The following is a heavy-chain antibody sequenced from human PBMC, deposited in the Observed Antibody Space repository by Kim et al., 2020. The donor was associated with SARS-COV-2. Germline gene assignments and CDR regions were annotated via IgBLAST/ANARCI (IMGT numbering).Heavy chain of an antibody. V-gene: IGHV1-46*01. CDR3: ARFSSPRGYYDSSGYSSSDY. CDR1: GYTFTSYY. D-gene: IGHD3-22*01. CDR2: INPSGGST. Sequence: ASVKVSCKASGYTFTSYYMHWVRQAPGQGLEWMGIINPSGGSTSYAQKFQGRVTMTRDTSTSTVYMELSSLRSEDTAVYYCARFSSPRGYYDSSGYSSSDYWGQGTLVTVSS. J-gene: IGHJ4*02.